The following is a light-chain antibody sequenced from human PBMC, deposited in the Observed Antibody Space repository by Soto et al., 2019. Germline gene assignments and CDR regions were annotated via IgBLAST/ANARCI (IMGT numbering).Light chain of an antibody. J-gene: IGLJ2*01. CDR2: RDS. V-gene: IGLV3-9*01. CDR1: NIGSKN. Sequence: SYELTQPLSVSVALGQTARITCGGNNIGSKNVHWYQQKPGQAPVLVIYRDSNRPSGIPERFSGSNSGNTATLTISRARAGDEADYYCQVWDSSIVVFGGGTKVTVL. CDR3: QVWDSSIVV.